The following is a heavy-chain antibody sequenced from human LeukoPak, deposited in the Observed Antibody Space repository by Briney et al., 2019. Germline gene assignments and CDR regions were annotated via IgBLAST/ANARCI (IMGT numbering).Heavy chain of an antibody. CDR3: AKSPEGPTISWFDP. Sequence: PGGSLRLSCAASGFTFSSYAMSWVRQAPGKGLEWVSAISGSGGSTDYADSVKGRFTISRDNSKNTLYLQMNSLRAEDTAVYYCAKSPEGPTISWFDPWGQGTLVTVSS. J-gene: IGHJ5*02. D-gene: IGHD5-12*01. CDR1: GFTFSSYA. V-gene: IGHV3-23*01. CDR2: ISGSGGST.